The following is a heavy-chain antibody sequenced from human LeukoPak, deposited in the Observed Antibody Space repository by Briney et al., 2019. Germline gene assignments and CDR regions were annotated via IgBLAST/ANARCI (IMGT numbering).Heavy chain of an antibody. CDR2: INPSGGST. V-gene: IGHV1-46*01. CDR3: ARYSNYFDY. Sequence: ASVKVSCKASGGTFSSYAISWVRQAPGQGLEWMGIINPSGGSTSYAQKFQGRVTMTRDTSTSTVYMELSSLRSEDTAVYYCARYSNYFDYWGQGTLVTVTS. J-gene: IGHJ4*02. CDR1: GGTFSSYA. D-gene: IGHD4-11*01.